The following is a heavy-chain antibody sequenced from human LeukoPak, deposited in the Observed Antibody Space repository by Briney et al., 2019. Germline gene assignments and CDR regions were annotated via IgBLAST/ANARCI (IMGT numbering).Heavy chain of an antibody. J-gene: IGHJ4*02. D-gene: IGHD5-18*01. V-gene: IGHV1-18*01. CDR3: ARETELWFDY. Sequence: GASVKVSCXASGYTLTSYGISWVRLAPGQGLEWMGWISAYNGNTNYAQKLQGRVTMTTDTSTSTAYMELRSLRSDDTAVYFCARETELWFDYWGQGTLVTVSS. CDR2: ISAYNGNT. CDR1: GYTLTSYG.